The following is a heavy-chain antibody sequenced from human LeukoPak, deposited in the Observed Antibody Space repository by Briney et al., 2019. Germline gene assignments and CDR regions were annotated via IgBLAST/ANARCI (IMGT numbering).Heavy chain of an antibody. J-gene: IGHJ5*02. Sequence: PSETLSLTCAVYGGSFSGYYWSWIRQPPGKGLEWIGEINHSGSTNYNPSLKSRVTISVDTSKNQFSLKLSSVTAADTAVYYCARRKRFFPFAPWGQGTLVTVSS. CDR2: INHSGST. CDR3: ARRKRFFPFAP. D-gene: IGHD3-3*01. V-gene: IGHV4-34*01. CDR1: GGSFSGYY.